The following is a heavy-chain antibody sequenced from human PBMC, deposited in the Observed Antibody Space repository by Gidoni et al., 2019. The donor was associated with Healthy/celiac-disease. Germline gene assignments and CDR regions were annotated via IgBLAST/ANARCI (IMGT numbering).Heavy chain of an antibody. CDR1: GFTFSSYA. CDR3: ARGTVTTDHYFDY. D-gene: IGHD2-21*02. CDR2: ISYDGSNK. V-gene: IGHV3-30-3*01. J-gene: IGHJ4*02. Sequence: QVQLVESGGGVVQPGRSLRLSCAASGFTFSSYAMHWVRQAPGKGLEWVAVISYDGSNKYYADSVKGRFTISRDNSKNTLYLQMNSLRAEDTAVYYCARGTVTTDHYFDYWGQGTLVTVSS.